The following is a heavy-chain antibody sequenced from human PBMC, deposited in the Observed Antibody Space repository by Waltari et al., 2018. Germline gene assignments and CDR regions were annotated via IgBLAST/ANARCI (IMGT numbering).Heavy chain of an antibody. CDR3: ARVGYSSSWSAFDI. CDR1: GGSFSGYY. CDR2: INHSGST. V-gene: IGHV4-34*01. D-gene: IGHD6-13*01. J-gene: IGHJ3*02. Sequence: QVQLQQWGAGLLKPSETLSLTCAVYGGSFSGYYWSWLRQPPGKGLEWIGEINHSGSTNYNPSLKSRVTISVDTSKNQFSLKLSSVTAADTAVYYCARVGYSSSWSAFDIWGQGTMVTVSS.